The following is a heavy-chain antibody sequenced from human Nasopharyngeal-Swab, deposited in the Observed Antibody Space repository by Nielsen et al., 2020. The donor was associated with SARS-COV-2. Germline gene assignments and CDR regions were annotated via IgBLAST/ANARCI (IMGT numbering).Heavy chain of an antibody. CDR3: AKDAWYCSSTSCYSPYYMDV. J-gene: IGHJ6*03. V-gene: IGHV3-9*01. D-gene: IGHD2-2*01. CDR2: ISWNSGSI. Sequence: SLKISCAASGFTFDDYAMQWVRQAPGKGLEWVSGISWNSGSIGYADSVKGRFTISRDNAKNSLYLQMNSLRAEDTALYYCAKDAWYCSSTSCYSPYYMDVWGKGTTVTVSS. CDR1: GFTFDDYA.